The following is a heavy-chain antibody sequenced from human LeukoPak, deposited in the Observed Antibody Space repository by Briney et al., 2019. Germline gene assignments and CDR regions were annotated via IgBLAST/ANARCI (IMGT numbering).Heavy chain of an antibody. J-gene: IGHJ4*02. CDR2: ISSGSGII. Sequence: GGFLRLSCAASGFTFSSFSMNWVRQAPGKGLEWVSYISSGSGIIYYADSVKGRFTISRDNAKNSLYLQMNGLRAEDTAVYYCAKKAPYSGTVNFDYWGQGTLVTVCS. CDR1: GFTFSSFS. V-gene: IGHV3-48*01. D-gene: IGHD1-26*01. CDR3: AKKAPYSGTVNFDY.